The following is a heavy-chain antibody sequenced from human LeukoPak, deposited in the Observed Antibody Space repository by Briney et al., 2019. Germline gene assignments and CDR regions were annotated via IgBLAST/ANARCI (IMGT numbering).Heavy chain of an antibody. D-gene: IGHD3-22*01. CDR3: ARSCKDSSGYYYYGMDV. CDR2: IGTAGDT. J-gene: IGHJ6*02. Sequence: QSGGSLRLSCAASGFTFSSYDMHWVRQATGKGLEWVSAIGTAGDTYYPGSVKGRFTISRENAKNSLYLQMNSLRAGDTAVYYCARSCKDSSGYYYYGMDVWGQGTTVTVSS. V-gene: IGHV3-13*04. CDR1: GFTFSSYD.